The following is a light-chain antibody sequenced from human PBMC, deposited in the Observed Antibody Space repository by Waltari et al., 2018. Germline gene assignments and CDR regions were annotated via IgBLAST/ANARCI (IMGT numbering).Light chain of an antibody. Sequence: QSVLTQPPSASGTPGQRVTISCSGSRTNIGSNSVNWYQQRPGTAPKLLIYSSYQRPSGVPDRFSGSKSGTSASLAINGLQGEDEADYYCVAGDDSLNGFVFGSGTKVTVL. CDR1: RTNIGSNS. CDR3: VAGDDSLNGFV. J-gene: IGLJ6*01. V-gene: IGLV1-44*01. CDR2: SSY.